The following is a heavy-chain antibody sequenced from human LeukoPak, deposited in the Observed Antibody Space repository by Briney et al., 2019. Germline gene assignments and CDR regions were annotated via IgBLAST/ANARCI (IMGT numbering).Heavy chain of an antibody. V-gene: IGHV3-48*04. J-gene: IGHJ4*02. CDR3: ARDVMALFDY. CDR2: INPSSSTI. D-gene: IGHD5-24*01. Sequence: GGSLRLSCAASGFTFSSYSMNWVRQAPGKGLEWVSYINPSSSTIYYAESVKGRFTISRDNAKNSLYLQMNSLRAEDTAVYYCARDVMALFDYWGQGTLVTVSS. CDR1: GFTFSSYS.